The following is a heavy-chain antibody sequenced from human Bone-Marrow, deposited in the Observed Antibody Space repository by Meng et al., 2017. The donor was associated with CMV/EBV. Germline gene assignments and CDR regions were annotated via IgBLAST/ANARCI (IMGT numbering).Heavy chain of an antibody. J-gene: IGHJ6*02. CDR3: AKDLAPASYRGYYCYGMDV. Sequence: GESLKISCAASGFTFSSYGMHWVRQAPGKGLEWVAFIRYDGSNKYYADSVKGRFTISRDNSKNTLYLQMNSLRAEDTAVYYCAKDLAPASYRGYYCYGMDVWGQGTTVTVSS. D-gene: IGHD2-2*01. CDR2: IRYDGSNK. V-gene: IGHV3-30*02. CDR1: GFTFSSYG.